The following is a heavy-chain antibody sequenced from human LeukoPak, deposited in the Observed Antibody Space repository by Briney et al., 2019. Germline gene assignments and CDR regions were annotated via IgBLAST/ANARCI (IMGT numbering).Heavy chain of an antibody. CDR3: ARDLGWIVVVPAASRNNWFDP. D-gene: IGHD2-2*01. CDR2: INPNSGGT. Sequence: ASVKVSCKASGYTFTGYYMHWVRQAPGQGLEWMGWINPNSGGTNYAQKFQGRVTMTRDTSISTGYMELSRLRSDDTAVYYCARDLGWIVVVPAASRNNWFDPWGQGTLVTVSS. CDR1: GYTFTGYY. V-gene: IGHV1-2*02. J-gene: IGHJ5*02.